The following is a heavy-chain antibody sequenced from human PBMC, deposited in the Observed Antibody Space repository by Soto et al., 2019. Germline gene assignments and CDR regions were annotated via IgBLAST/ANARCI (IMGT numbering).Heavy chain of an antibody. V-gene: IGHV3-23*01. CDR3: AMPPDSPGDYYYMDV. CDR1: GFTFSSYA. J-gene: IGHJ6*03. Sequence: GGSLRLSCAASGFTFSSYAMSWVRQAPGKGLEWVSASSGSGGSTYYADTLQGRFPSSRDNSKNTPYLQMNSLRAEDTAVYYCAMPPDSPGDYYYMDVWGKGTTVTVSS. CDR2: SSGSGGST. D-gene: IGHD2-15*01.